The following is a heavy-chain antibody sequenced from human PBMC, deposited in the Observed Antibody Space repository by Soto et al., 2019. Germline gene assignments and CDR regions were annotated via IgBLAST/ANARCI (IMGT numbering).Heavy chain of an antibody. CDR3: ARPWYSSSWPGVWFDP. D-gene: IGHD6-13*01. CDR2: INPNSGGT. CDR1: GYTFTGYY. Sequence: QVQLVQSGAEVKKPGASVKVSCKASGYTFTGYYMHWVRQAPGQGLEWMGWINPNSGGTNYAQKFQGRVTMTRDTSISTAYMELSRLRSDDTAVYYCARPWYSSSWPGVWFDPWGQGTLVTVSS. V-gene: IGHV1-2*02. J-gene: IGHJ5*02.